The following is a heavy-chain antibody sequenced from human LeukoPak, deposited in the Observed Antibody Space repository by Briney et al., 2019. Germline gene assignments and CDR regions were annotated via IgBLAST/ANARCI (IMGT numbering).Heavy chain of an antibody. CDR2: ISAYKGNT. J-gene: IGHJ6*02. Sequence: ASVKVSCKASGYTFTSYGIGWVRQAPGQGVEGMGWISAYKGNTNYAQKLQGRVTMTTDTSTSTAYMELRRLRSDDTAVYYCARIIGSSGYYYDYYYYGMDVWGQGTTVTVSS. CDR1: GYTFTSYG. V-gene: IGHV1-18*01. D-gene: IGHD3-22*01. CDR3: ARIIGSSGYYYDYYYYGMDV.